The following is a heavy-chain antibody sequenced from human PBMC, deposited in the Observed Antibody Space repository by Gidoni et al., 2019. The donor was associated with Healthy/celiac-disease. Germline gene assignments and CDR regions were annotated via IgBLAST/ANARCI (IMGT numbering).Heavy chain of an antibody. V-gene: IGHV3-33*01. CDR2: IWYDGSNK. J-gene: IGHJ6*02. CDR1: GFTFSSYG. Sequence: QVQLVESGGGVVQPGRSLRLSCAASGFTFSSYGMHWAREAPGKGLEWVAVIWYDGSNKSYADSVKGRFTISRDNSKNTLYLQMNSLRAEDTAVYYCAREASRFGVVIRSYYYYGMDVWGQGTTVTVSS. CDR3: AREASRFGVVIRSYYYYGMDV. D-gene: IGHD3-3*01.